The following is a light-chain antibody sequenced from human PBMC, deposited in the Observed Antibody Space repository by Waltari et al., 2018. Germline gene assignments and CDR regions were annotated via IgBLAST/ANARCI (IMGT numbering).Light chain of an antibody. Sequence: EIMLTQSPGTLSLSPGERATLSCRASQSMSRSLAWYQHKPGQAPRPLIYGASSRATGIPDRFSGSGSGTDFSLTISRLQPEDFAVYYCQHYVRLPATFGQGTKVDIK. CDR1: QSMSRS. CDR3: QHYVRLPAT. CDR2: GAS. V-gene: IGKV3-20*01. J-gene: IGKJ1*01.